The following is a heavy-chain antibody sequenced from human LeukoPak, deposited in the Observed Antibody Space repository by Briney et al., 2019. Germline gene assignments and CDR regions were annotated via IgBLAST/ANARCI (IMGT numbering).Heavy chain of an antibody. CDR3: ARGDAAGIYRVY. J-gene: IGHJ4*02. Sequence: ETLSLTCTVSGGSITSDHWNWVRQAPGKGLEWVSSISSSSSYRYYADSVKGRFTISRDNAKNSLYLQMNSLRAENTAVYYCARGDAAGIYRVYWGQGTLVTVSS. CDR1: GGSITSDH. D-gene: IGHD6-13*01. CDR2: ISSSSSYR. V-gene: IGHV3-21*01.